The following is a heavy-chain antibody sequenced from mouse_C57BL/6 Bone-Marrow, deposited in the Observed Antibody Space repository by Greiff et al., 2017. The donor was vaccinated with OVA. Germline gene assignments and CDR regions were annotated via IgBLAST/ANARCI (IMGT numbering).Heavy chain of an antibody. CDR1: GYTFTSYW. CDR2: IYPGSGST. CDR3: ARFGDSSGWFAY. V-gene: IGHV1-55*01. Sequence: VQLQQPGAELVKPGASVKMSCKASGYTFTSYWITWVKQRPGQGLEWIGDIYPGSGSTNYNEKFKSKATLTVDTSSSTAYMQLSSLTSEDSAVYYCARFGDSSGWFAYWGQGTLVTVSA. J-gene: IGHJ3*01. D-gene: IGHD3-2*02.